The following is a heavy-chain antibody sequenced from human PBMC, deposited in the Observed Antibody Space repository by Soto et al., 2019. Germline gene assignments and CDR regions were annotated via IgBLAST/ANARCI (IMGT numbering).Heavy chain of an antibody. CDR2: ISYDGSNK. CDR3: AKARVGYYYYGMDV. Sequence: GGSLRLSCAASGFTFSSYGMHWVRQAPGKGLEWVAVISYDGSNKYYADSVKGRFTISRDNSKNTLYLQMNSLRAEDTAVYYCAKARVGYYYYGMDVWGQGTTVTVSS. D-gene: IGHD1-26*01. CDR1: GFTFSSYG. J-gene: IGHJ6*02. V-gene: IGHV3-30*18.